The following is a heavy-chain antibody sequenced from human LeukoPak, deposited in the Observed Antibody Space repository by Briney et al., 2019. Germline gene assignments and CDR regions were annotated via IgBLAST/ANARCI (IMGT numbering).Heavy chain of an antibody. D-gene: IGHD1-26*01. CDR2: ISSNGGST. J-gene: IGHJ6*02. V-gene: IGHV3-64D*09. CDR3: VKFMVGATYYYYYGMDV. CDR1: GFTFSSYA. Sequence: GGSLRLSCSASGFTFSSYAMHWVRKAPGKGLEYVSAISSNGGSTYYADSVKGRFTISRDNSKNTLYLQMSSLRAEDTAVYYCVKFMVGATYYYYYGMDVWGQGTTVTVSS.